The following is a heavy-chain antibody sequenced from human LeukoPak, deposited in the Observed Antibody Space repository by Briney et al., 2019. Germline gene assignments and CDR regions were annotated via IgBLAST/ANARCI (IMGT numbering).Heavy chain of an antibody. CDR1: GFTFSSYG. CDR2: IWYDGSNK. V-gene: IGHV3-33*01. D-gene: IGHD3-22*01. J-gene: IGHJ4*02. Sequence: GGSLRLSCAASGFTFSSYGMHWARQAPGKGLEWVAVIWYDGSNKYYADSVKGRFTISRDNSKNTLYLQMNSLRAEDTAVYYCARDAYYYDSSGYHDHWGQGTLVTVSS. CDR3: ARDAYYYDSSGYHDH.